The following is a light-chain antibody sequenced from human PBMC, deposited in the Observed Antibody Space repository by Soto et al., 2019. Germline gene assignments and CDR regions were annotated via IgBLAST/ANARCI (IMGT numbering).Light chain of an antibody. J-gene: IGKJ5*01. CDR1: QSVSRY. V-gene: IGKV3-15*01. CDR2: GAS. CDR3: QQYNDWPSIT. Sequence: EIVMTQSLATLSVSPGERATLSCRASQSVSRYLAWYQQRPGQAPRLLIYGASTRATGVPASFSGSGSGTEFTLTISSLQSEDFAVYYCQQYNDWPSITFGQGTRLEIK.